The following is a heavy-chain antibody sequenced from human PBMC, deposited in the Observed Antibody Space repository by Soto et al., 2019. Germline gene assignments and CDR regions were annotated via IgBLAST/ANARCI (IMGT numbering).Heavy chain of an antibody. CDR2: ISHSGST. D-gene: IGHD2-21*02. CDR1: GDSISSASASRGTYS. J-gene: IGHJ5*02. V-gene: IGHV4-30-2*06. Sequence: QLHLLESGPGLVKPSQTLSLTCTVSGDSISSASASRGTYSWSWIRQSPGKGLEWLGHISHSGSTSYNPSLKGRISLSVDTSKNQFSLKRASVTAADTAIYYCARAVTPYFGTWFDPWGQGIRVTVSS. CDR3: ARAVTPYFGTWFDP.